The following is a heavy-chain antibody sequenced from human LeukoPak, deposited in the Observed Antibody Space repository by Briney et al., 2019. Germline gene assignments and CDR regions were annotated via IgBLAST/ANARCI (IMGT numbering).Heavy chain of an antibody. CDR2: IYYSGST. CDR1: GGSISSSSYY. CDR3: ARPVAADTLYDFDAFDI. D-gene: IGHD3-3*01. J-gene: IGHJ3*02. Sequence: PSETLSLTCTVSGGSISSSSYYWGWIRQPPGKGLEWIGSIYYSGSTYYNPSLKSRVTISVDTSKNQFSLKLSSVTAADTAVYYCARPVAADTLYDFDAFDIWGQGTMVTVSS. V-gene: IGHV4-39*01.